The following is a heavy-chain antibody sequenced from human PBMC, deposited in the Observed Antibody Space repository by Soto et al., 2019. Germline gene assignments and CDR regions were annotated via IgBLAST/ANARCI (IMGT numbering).Heavy chain of an antibody. D-gene: IGHD2-2*01. Sequence: PSETLSLTCTVYGGSISSYYWSWIRQPPGKGLEWIGYIYYSGSTNYNPSLKSRVTISVDTSKNQFSLKLSSVTAADTAVYYCARERGYCISTSCREGWFDPWGQGTLVTVSS. J-gene: IGHJ5*02. CDR2: IYYSGST. CDR3: ARERGYCISTSCREGWFDP. CDR1: GGSISSYY. V-gene: IGHV4-59*01.